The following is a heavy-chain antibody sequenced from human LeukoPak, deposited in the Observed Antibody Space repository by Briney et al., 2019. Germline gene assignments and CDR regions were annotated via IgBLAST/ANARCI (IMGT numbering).Heavy chain of an antibody. CDR1: GCSITGYH. CDR2: IYSSGST. V-gene: IGHV4-4*08. CDR3: ARRNDFDN. J-gene: IGHJ3*02. Sequence: SETLSLTCTVSGCSITGYHWSWIRQPPGKGLEWIGYIYSSGSTEYKPSLKSRATISADTSKNQFSLKLTSVTAADTAIYYCARRNDFDNWGQGTMVTVSS.